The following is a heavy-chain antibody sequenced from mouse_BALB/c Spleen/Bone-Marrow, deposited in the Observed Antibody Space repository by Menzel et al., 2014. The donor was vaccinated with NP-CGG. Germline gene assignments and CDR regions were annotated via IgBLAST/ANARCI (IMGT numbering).Heavy chain of an antibody. CDR3: VRSGSSYGYFDY. Sequence: EVMLVESGGGLVQPGGSRKLSCAASGFTFSSFGMHWVRQAPEKGLEWVAYISSGSSTIYYGDTVMGRFTISRDNPKNTLFLQMTSLRSEDTATYDCVRSGSSYGYFDYWGQGTTLTVSS. V-gene: IGHV5-17*02. CDR2: ISSGSSTI. J-gene: IGHJ2*01. D-gene: IGHD1-1*01. CDR1: GFTFSSFG.